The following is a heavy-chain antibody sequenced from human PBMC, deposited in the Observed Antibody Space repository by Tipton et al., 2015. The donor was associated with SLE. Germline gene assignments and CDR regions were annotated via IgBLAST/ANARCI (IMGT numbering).Heavy chain of an antibody. J-gene: IGHJ5*02. CDR1: GGSFSGYY. CDR2: INHSGST. CDR3: ARDESDYYGSGSPWSWFDP. Sequence: TLSLTCAVYGGSFSGYYWSWIRQPPGKGLEWIGEINHSGSTKYNPSLKSRVTISVDTSKNQFSLKLSSVTAADTAVYYCARDESDYYGSGSPWSWFDPWGQGTLVTVSS. D-gene: IGHD3-10*01. V-gene: IGHV4-34*01.